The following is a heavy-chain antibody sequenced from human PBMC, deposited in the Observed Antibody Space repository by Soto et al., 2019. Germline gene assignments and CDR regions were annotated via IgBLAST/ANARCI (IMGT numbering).Heavy chain of an antibody. V-gene: IGHV3-33*01. CDR1: GLPFNRNG. D-gene: IGHD1-7*01. J-gene: IGHJ6*02. CDR2: IWYDGSKE. Sequence: VGSLRLSCAASGLPFNRNGMHWVRQAPGKGLEWVAVIWYDGSKEYYSDSVKGRFTISRDNSKNMLYLQMNSVRVEDTAVYFCARDRSAGTYFYYGMDVWGQGTTVTVSS. CDR3: ARDRSAGTYFYYGMDV.